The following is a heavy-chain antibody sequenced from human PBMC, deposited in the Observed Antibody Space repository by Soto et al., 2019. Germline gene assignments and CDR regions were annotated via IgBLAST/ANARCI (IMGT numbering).Heavy chain of an antibody. Sequence: GGSLRLSCATSGFSVVTTYMTWVRQAPGKGLECVSVIYGGGTTYYADSVRGRFTISRDNSKNTLYLQMNSLRAEDTAVYYCARLSYGSSSNFDYWGQGTLVTVSS. CDR2: IYGGGTT. CDR1: GFSVVTTY. D-gene: IGHD6-6*01. J-gene: IGHJ4*02. CDR3: ARLSYGSSSNFDY. V-gene: IGHV3-53*01.